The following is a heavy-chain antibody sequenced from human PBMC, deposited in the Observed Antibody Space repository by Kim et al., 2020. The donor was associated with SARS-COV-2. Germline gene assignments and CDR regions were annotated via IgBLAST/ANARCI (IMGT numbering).Heavy chain of an antibody. D-gene: IGHD5-18*01. V-gene: IGHV4-34*01. CDR1: GGSFSGYY. Sequence: SETLSLTCAVYGGSFSGYYWSWIRQPPGKGLEWIGEINHSGSTNYNPSLKSRVTISVDTSKNQFSLKLSSVTAADTAVYYCARVRRYSYGYGRYPDYWGQGTLVTVSS. CDR2: INHSGST. J-gene: IGHJ4*02. CDR3: ARVRRYSYGYGRYPDY.